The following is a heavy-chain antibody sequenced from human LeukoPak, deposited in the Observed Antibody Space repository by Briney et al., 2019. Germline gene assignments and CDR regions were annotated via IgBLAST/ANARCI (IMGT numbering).Heavy chain of an antibody. CDR1: GFTFRNYA. CDR2: ISGSGGST. D-gene: IGHD3-3*01. Sequence: PGGSLRLSCAASGFTFRNYAMSWVRQAPGKGLEWVSDISGSGGSTYYADSAKGRFTISRDNSKNTLYLQMNSLRVEDTAVYYCAKDSAYYESRRGYYYWGQGTPVTVSS. J-gene: IGHJ4*02. CDR3: AKDSAYYESRRGYYY. V-gene: IGHV3-23*01.